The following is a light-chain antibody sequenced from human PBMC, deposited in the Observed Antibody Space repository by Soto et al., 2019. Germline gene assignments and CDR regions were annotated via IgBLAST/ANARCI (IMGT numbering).Light chain of an antibody. V-gene: IGKV1-6*01. J-gene: IGKJ1*01. CDR1: QGIRND. CDR2: VAS. Sequence: AIQLTQSPSFLSASVGDSLIITYRASQGIRNDLDWYQQQPGKAPNLLIYVASNIHSGVPSRFSGSGSGTEFTLTINSRQPEDFATYYYLQHYKYPWTLGQGTKVDI. CDR3: LQHYKYPWT.